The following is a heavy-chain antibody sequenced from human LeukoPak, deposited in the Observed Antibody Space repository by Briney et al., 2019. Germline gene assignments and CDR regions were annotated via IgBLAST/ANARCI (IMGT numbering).Heavy chain of an antibody. CDR3: AKDPLTVTHDAFDI. D-gene: IGHD4-17*01. CDR2: ISYDGSNK. CDR1: GFTFSSYG. J-gene: IGHJ3*02. Sequence: PGGSLRLSCAASGFTFSSYGMHWVRQAPGKGLEGVAVISYDGSNKYYADSVKGRFTISRDNSKNTLYLQMNSLRAEDTAVYYCAKDPLTVTHDAFDIWGQGTMVTVSS. V-gene: IGHV3-30*18.